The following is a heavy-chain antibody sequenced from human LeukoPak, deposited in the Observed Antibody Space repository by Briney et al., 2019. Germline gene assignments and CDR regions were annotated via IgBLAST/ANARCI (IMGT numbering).Heavy chain of an antibody. CDR3: ARLSHTMVRGVCWFDR. CDR1: GYSISSGYN. V-gene: IGHV4-38-2*02. D-gene: IGHD3-10*01. J-gene: IGHJ5*02. CDR2: LYHSGST. Sequence: KASESLSLTCTVSGYSISSGYNWCCIRQPPGKGLEGVVSLYHSGSTYYKPSLKSRVTISVDTSKNPFSLKLSSVTAADTAVYYCARLSHTMVRGVCWFDRRGQGTQVSVSS.